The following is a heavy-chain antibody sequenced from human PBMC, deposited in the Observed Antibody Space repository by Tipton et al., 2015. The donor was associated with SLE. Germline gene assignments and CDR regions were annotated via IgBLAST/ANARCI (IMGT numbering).Heavy chain of an antibody. D-gene: IGHD3-10*01. J-gene: IGHJ4*02. CDR3: ARHAGLGNYYGALDS. V-gene: IGHV4-31*02. CDR2: IYYSGNT. Sequence: LRLSCTVSGGSISSGGYFWNWIRQHPGKGLEWIGYIYYSGNTYYNPSLQGRITMSVDTSRNQFSLMLSSVTAADTAVYYCARHAGLGNYYGALDSWGQGTLVTVSS. CDR1: GGSISSGGYF.